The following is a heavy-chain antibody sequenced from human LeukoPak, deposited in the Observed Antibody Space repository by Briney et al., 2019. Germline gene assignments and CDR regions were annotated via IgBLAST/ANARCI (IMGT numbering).Heavy chain of an antibody. D-gene: IGHD3-10*01. CDR1: GYTFTSYG. V-gene: IGHV1-69*06. CDR2: IIPIFGTA. J-gene: IGHJ3*02. CDR3: ARNLWFGESSDAFDM. Sequence: VASVKVSCKASGYTFTSYGISWVRQAPGQGLEWMGGIIPIFGTANYAQKFQGRVTITADKSTSTAYMELSSLRSDDTAVYYCARNLWFGESSDAFDMWGQGTMVTVSS.